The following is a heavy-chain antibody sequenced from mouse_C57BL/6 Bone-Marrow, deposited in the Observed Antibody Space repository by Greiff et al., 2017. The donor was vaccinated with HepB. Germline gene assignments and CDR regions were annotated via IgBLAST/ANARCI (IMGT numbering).Heavy chain of an antibody. CDR3: ARQVLYYYGSSPAWFAY. D-gene: IGHD1-1*01. J-gene: IGHJ3*01. V-gene: IGHV3-6*01. Sequence: EVKLVESGPGLVKPSQSLSLTCSVTGYSITSGYYWNWIRQFPGNKLEWMGYISYDGSNNYNPSLKNRISITRDTSKNQFFLKLNSVTTEDTATYYCARQVLYYYGSSPAWFAYWGQGTLVTVSA. CDR1: GYSITSGYY. CDR2: ISYDGSN.